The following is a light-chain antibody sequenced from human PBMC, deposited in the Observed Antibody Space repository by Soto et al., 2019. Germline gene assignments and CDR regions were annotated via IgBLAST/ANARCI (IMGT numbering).Light chain of an antibody. CDR1: QSISSW. CDR3: QQYNDYSMYT. Sequence: DIQMTQSPSTLSASVGDRVTITCRASQSISSWLAWYQQKPGKAPKLLIYKASNLESGVPSRFSGSGSGTEFTLTISSLQPDDFATYYCQQYNDYSMYTFGQGTKLEIK. CDR2: KAS. J-gene: IGKJ2*01. V-gene: IGKV1-5*03.